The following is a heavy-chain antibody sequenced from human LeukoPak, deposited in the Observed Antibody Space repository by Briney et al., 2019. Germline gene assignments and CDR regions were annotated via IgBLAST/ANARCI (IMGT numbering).Heavy chain of an antibody. D-gene: IGHD3-3*01. CDR2: ISGSGGST. CDR1: GFTFSSYA. Sequence: GGSLRLSCAASGFTFSSYAMSWVRQAPGKGLEWVSAISGSGGSTYYADSVKGRFTISRDNSKNTLYLQMNSLRAEDTAVYYCARENYDFWSGPSGPWGQGTLVTVSS. CDR3: ARENYDFWSGPSGP. J-gene: IGHJ5*02. V-gene: IGHV3-23*01.